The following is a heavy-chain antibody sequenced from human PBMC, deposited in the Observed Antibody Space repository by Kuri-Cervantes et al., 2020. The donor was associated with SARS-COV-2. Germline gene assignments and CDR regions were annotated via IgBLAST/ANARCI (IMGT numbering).Heavy chain of an antibody. J-gene: IGHJ4*02. Sequence: GGSLRLSCAASGFTFSSYAMSWVRQAPGKGLEWVSAISGSGGSTYYADSVKGRFTISRDNSKNTLYLQMNSLRAEDTAVYYCAKSDCRGGSCYLADYWGQGTLVTVSS. CDR3: AKSDCRGGSCYLADY. V-gene: IGHV3-23*01. D-gene: IGHD2-15*01. CDR2: ISGSGGST. CDR1: GFTFSSYA.